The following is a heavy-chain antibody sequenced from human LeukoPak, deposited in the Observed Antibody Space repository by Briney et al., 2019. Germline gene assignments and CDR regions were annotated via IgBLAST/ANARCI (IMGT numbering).Heavy chain of an antibody. J-gene: IGHJ3*02. CDR2: MNPKSGNT. D-gene: IGHD2-15*01. CDR1: GYTFTRYD. CDR3: ARGPPEDIVVVVAATGDAFDI. V-gene: IGHV1-8*01. Sequence: GASVKVSCKASGYTFTRYDINWVRQATGQGLEWMGWMNPKSGNTGHAQKFQGRVTMTRNTSISTAYMELSSLRSEDTAVYYCARGPPEDIVVVVAATGDAFDIWGQGTMVTVSS.